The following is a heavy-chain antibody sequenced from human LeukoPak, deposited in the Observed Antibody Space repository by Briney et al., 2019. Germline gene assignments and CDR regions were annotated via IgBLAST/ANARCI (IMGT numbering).Heavy chain of an antibody. CDR2: ISSSSSTI. CDR1: GFSFSSYS. Sequence: GGSLRLTCAASGFSFSSYSMNWVRQAPGKGLEWVSYISSSSSTIYYADSVKGRFTISRDNAKNSLYLQMNSLRAEDTAVYYCARGPSGYHNTGGQGTLVTVSS. V-gene: IGHV3-48*01. CDR3: ARGPSGYHNT. J-gene: IGHJ4*02. D-gene: IGHD5-12*01.